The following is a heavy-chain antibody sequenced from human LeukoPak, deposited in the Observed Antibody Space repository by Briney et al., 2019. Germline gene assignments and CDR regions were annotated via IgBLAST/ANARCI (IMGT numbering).Heavy chain of an antibody. CDR3: ARGLGTYWGKDFLNWFDP. CDR1: GYTFTSYG. D-gene: IGHD3-16*01. J-gene: IGHJ5*02. Sequence: GASVKGSCKASGYTFTSYGISWVRQAPGQGLEWMGWISAYNGNTNYAQKLQGRVTMTRNTSLTTAYMELTSLKSEDTAVYYCARGLGTYWGKDFLNWFDPWGQGTLVTVSS. CDR2: ISAYNGNT. V-gene: IGHV1-18*01.